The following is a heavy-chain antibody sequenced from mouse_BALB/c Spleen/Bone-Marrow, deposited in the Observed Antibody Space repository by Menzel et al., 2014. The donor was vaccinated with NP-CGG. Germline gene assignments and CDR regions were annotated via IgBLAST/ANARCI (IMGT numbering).Heavy chain of an antibody. V-gene: IGHV5-4*02. D-gene: IGHD1-1*01. J-gene: IGHJ3*01. CDR3: ANYYGSTWFAY. Sequence: EVKLVESGGGLVKPGGSLKLSCAASGFTFSDYYMYWVRQTPEKRLEWVATISDGGSHTYYPDSVKGRFTISRDNAKNNLYLQMSSLKSEDTAMYYCANYYGSTWFAYWGQGTLVTV. CDR2: ISDGGSHT. CDR1: GFTFSDYY.